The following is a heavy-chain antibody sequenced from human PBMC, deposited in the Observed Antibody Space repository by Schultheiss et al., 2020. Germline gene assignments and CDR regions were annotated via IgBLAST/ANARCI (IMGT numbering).Heavy chain of an antibody. CDR3: ARDLLLPGEWLLTLGAFDI. CDR1: GYTFTSYY. J-gene: IGHJ3*02. V-gene: IGHV1-46*01. D-gene: IGHD3-3*01. Sequence: AFVKVSCKASGYTFTSYYMHWVRQAPGQGLEWMGIINPSGGSTSYAQKFQGRVTMTRDTSTSTVYMELSSLRSEDTAVYYCARDLLLPGEWLLTLGAFDIWGQGTMVTVSS. CDR2: INPSGGST.